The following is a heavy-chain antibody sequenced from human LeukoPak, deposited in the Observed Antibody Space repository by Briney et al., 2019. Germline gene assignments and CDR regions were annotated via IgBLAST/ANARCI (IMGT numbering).Heavy chain of an antibody. V-gene: IGHV4-39*01. J-gene: IGHJ6*03. CDR3: ARGMGSSWYSYYYMDV. CDR1: CGSISSSTFY. D-gene: IGHD6-13*01. Sequence: PSETLSLTCTVSCGSISSSTFYWGWIRQPPGKGLEWFGSIFSGGSTYYNPSLKSRVTISVDTSKNQFSLKLSSVTAADTAVYYCARGMGSSWYSYYYMDVWGKGTTVTVSS. CDR2: IFSGGST.